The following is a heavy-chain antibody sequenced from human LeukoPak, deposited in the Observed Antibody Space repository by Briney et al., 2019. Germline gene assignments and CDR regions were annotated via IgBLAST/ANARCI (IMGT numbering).Heavy chain of an antibody. CDR3: ARDGSEYCSSTCCSVWFDP. V-gene: IGHV1-2*02. CDR1: GYTFTGYY. J-gene: IGHJ5*02. CDR2: INPNSGGT. D-gene: IGHD2-2*01. Sequence: ASVKVSCKASGYTFTGYYMHWVRQAPGQGLEWMGWINPNSGGTNYAQKFQGRVTMTRDTSISTAYMELSRLRSDDTAVYYCARDGSEYCSSTCCSVWFDPWGQGTLVTVSS.